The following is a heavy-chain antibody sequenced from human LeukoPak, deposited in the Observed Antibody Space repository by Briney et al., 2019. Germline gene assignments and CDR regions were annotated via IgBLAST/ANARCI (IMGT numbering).Heavy chain of an antibody. CDR3: ARDIAATALDY. V-gene: IGHV4-59*01. CDR1: GGSISSYY. D-gene: IGHD6-6*01. Sequence: SETLSLTCTVSGGSISSYYWSWIRQPPGKGLEWIGYIYHSGSPNYNLSLKSRVTISVDTSKNQFSLRLTSVTAADTAVYYCARDIAATALDYWGQGTLSPSPQ. CDR2: IYHSGSP. J-gene: IGHJ4*02.